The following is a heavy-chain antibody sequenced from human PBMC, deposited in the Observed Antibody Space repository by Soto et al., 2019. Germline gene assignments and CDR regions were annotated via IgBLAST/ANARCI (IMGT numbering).Heavy chain of an antibody. CDR3: TRVSSHDFWSGYYPLYYGMDV. Sequence: LRLSCTASGFTFGDYAMSWVRQAPGKGLEWVGFIRSKAYGGTTEYAASVKGRFTISRDDSKSIAYLQMNSLKTEDTAVYYCTRVSSHDFWSGYYPLYYGMDVWGQGTTVTVSS. V-gene: IGHV3-49*04. J-gene: IGHJ6*02. D-gene: IGHD3-3*01. CDR1: GFTFGDYA. CDR2: IRSKAYGGTT.